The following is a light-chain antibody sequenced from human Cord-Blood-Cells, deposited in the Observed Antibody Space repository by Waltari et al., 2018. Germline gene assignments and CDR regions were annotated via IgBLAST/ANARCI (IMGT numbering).Light chain of an antibody. V-gene: IGKV4-1*01. CDR2: WAS. CDR3: QQYYRTPPEKIT. CDR1: QSVLYSSNNKDY. J-gene: IGKJ3*01. Sequence: DIVMTQSPDSLAVSLGERATINCKSSQSVLYSSNNKDYLAWYQQKPGQPPKLLSYWASTRESGVPDRFRGSGSGAEFTLTISSLQAVDGAVYGCQQYYRTPPEKITCGPGTKVEIK.